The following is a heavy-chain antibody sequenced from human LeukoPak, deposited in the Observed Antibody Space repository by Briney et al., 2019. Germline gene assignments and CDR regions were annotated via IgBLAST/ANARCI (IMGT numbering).Heavy chain of an antibody. CDR3: ARRRGPGYFDY. J-gene: IGHJ4*02. CDR1: GASISSGGHS. V-gene: IGHV4-30-2*01. Sequence: SETLSLTCAVSGASISSGGHSWSRIRQPPGKGLEGIGYIYHSGSTYYNPSLKSRVTISVDRSKNQFSLKLSPVTAADTAVYYCARRRGPGYFDYWGQGTLFTVSS. CDR2: IYHSGST. D-gene: IGHD5-12*01.